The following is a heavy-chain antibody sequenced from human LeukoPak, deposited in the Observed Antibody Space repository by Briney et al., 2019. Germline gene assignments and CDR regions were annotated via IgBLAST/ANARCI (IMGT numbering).Heavy chain of an antibody. CDR3: ARDIVGALDH. Sequence: GGSLRLSCAASGFPVSSNYMSWVRQAPGEGLEWVSIIYSGGNTYYADPVKGRFTISRDNSKSTLYLQMNSLRAEDTALYYCARDIVGALDHWGQGTLVTVSS. J-gene: IGHJ4*02. CDR1: GFPVSSNY. CDR2: IYSGGNT. D-gene: IGHD1-26*01. V-gene: IGHV3-53*01.